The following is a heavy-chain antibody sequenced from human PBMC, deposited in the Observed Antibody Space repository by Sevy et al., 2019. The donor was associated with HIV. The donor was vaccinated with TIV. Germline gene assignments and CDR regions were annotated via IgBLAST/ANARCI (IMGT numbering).Heavy chain of an antibody. J-gene: IGHJ4*02. CDR2: ISAYKGNT. CDR1: GYTFTSYG. Sequence: ASVKVSCKASGYTFTSYGISWVRQAPGQGLEWMGWISAYKGNTNYAQKLQGRVTMTTDTSTSTAYMELRSLRSDDTAVYYCARARSSSSWYERGYYFDYWGQGTLVTVSS. V-gene: IGHV1-18*01. CDR3: ARARSSSSWYERGYYFDY. D-gene: IGHD6-13*01.